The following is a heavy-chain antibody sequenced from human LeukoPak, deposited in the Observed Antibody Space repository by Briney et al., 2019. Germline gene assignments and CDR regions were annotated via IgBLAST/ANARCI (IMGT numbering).Heavy chain of an antibody. D-gene: IGHD2-8*02. CDR2: IYYSGST. Sequence: PSETLPLTCTVSGGSISSSSYYWGWIRQPPGKGLEWIGSIYYSGSTYYNPSLKSRVTISVDTSKNQFSLKLSSVTAADTAVYYCASYLYWWSDLGYWGQGTLVTVSS. J-gene: IGHJ4*02. V-gene: IGHV4-39*01. CDR3: ASYLYWWSDLGY. CDR1: GGSISSSSYY.